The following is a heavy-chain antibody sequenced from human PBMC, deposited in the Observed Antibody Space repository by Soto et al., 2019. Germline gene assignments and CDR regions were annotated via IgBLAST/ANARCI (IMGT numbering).Heavy chain of an antibody. J-gene: IGHJ4*02. CDR2: INHSGST. D-gene: IGHD6-13*01. Sequence: QVQLQQWGAGLLKPSETLSLTCAVYGGSFSGYYWSWIRQPPGKGLEWIGEINHSGSTNYNPSLKSRVTISVDTSKNQFSLKLSSVTAADTAVYYCARGRVHSSICFNYWGQGNLVTVSS. V-gene: IGHV4-34*01. CDR1: GGSFSGYY. CDR3: ARGRVHSSICFNY.